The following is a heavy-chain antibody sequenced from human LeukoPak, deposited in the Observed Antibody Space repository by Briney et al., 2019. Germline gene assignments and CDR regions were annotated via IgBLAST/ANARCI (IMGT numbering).Heavy chain of an antibody. Sequence: GGSLRLSCAASGFTFSSYAMSWVRQAPGKGLEWVSAISGSGGSTYYADSVKGRFTISRDNSKNTLYLQMNSLRAEDTAVYYCANGHRGNGQADAFDIWGQGTMVTVSS. D-gene: IGHD2-8*01. J-gene: IGHJ3*02. V-gene: IGHV3-23*01. CDR1: GFTFSSYA. CDR2: ISGSGGST. CDR3: ANGHRGNGQADAFDI.